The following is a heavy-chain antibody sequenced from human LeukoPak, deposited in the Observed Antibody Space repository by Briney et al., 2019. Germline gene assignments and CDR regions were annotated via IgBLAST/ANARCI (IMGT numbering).Heavy chain of an antibody. CDR3: ARRTPISDAFDI. V-gene: IGHV5-51*01. D-gene: IGHD2-15*01. CDR1: DYSFTSYW. J-gene: IGHJ3*02. CDR2: SYPGDSDT. Sequence: GESLKISCKASDYSFTSYWIGWLRQMPGKRLEWMGTSYPGDSDTRYSPSFHGQVTISADKPISTAYLQWSSLKASDTAMYYCARRTPISDAFDIWGQGTMVTVSS.